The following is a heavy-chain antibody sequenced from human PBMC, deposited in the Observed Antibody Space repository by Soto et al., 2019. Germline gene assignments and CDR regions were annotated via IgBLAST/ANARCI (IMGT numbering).Heavy chain of an antibody. Sequence: SETLSLTCIVSGGSIISGDYYWSWIRQPPGKGLEWIGYIYYSGDTYYNPSLKTRTTISVDTSKNQFSLKLNSVTAADTAVYYCARTLGPRGSDYDGSDYRWTIDYWGQGTLVTISS. CDR3: ARTLGPRGSDYDGSDYRWTIDY. CDR1: GGSIISGDYY. CDR2: IYYSGDT. D-gene: IGHD3-22*01. V-gene: IGHV4-30-4*01. J-gene: IGHJ4*02.